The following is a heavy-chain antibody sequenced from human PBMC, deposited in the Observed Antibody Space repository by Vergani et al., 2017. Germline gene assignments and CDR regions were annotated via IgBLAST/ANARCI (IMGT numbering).Heavy chain of an antibody. CDR2: INPNSGGT. V-gene: IGHV1-2*02. Sequence: QVQLVQSGAEVKKPGASVKVSCKASGYTFTGYYMHWVRQAPGQGLEWMGWINPNSGGTNYAQTFQGRVTMTRDTSISTAYMELSRLRSDDTAVYYCAGVIAVAGSTKGFGYWGQGTLVTVSS. CDR1: GYTFTGYY. J-gene: IGHJ4*02. CDR3: AGVIAVAGSTKGFGY. D-gene: IGHD6-19*01.